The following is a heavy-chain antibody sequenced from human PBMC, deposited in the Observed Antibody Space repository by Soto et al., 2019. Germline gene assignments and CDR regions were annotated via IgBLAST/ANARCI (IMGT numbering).Heavy chain of an antibody. CDR3: VKIAPTTSNFDY. J-gene: IGHJ4*02. V-gene: IGHV3-23*05. Sequence: GGSLRLACAASGFTFSSYAMRWVRQAPGKGLEWVSSVDNSGRNIFYADSVKGRFSISRDNSRNTLYLQVNSLRGEDTAIYYCVKIAPTTSNFDYSGPATLVTLSS. CDR2: VDNSGRNI. CDR1: GFTFSSYA.